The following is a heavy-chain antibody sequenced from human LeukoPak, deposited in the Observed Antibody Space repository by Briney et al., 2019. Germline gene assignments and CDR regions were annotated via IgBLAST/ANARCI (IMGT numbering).Heavy chain of an antibody. J-gene: IGHJ5*02. CDR1: GYTFTGYY. V-gene: IGHV1-2*02. CDR2: INPNSGGT. Sequence: PGASVKVSCKASGYTFTGYYMHWVRQAPGQGLEWMGWINPNSGGTNYAQKFQGRVTMTRDTSISTAYVELSRLRSDDTAVYYCARGKVVVTATWFDPWGQGTLVTVSS. CDR3: ARGKVVVTATWFDP. D-gene: IGHD2-21*02.